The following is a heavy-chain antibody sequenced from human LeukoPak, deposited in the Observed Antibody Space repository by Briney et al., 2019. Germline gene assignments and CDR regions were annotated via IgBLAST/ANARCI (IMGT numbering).Heavy chain of an antibody. CDR2: ISISSSTI. Sequence: GGSLRLSCAASGFTFSSYSMNWVRQAPGKGLEWVSYISISSSTIYYADSVKGRFTISRDNAKNSLYLQMNSLRAEDTAVYYCARDQEWEPFDYWGQGTLVTVSS. CDR1: GFTFSSYS. V-gene: IGHV3-48*01. CDR3: ARDQEWEPFDY. D-gene: IGHD1-26*01. J-gene: IGHJ4*02.